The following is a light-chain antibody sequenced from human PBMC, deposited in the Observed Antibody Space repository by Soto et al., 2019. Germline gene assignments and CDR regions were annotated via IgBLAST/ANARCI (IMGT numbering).Light chain of an antibody. CDR2: GAS. Sequence: EIVLTQSPGTLSLSPVEMATLYCRASQSVSSSYLAWYQQKPGQAPRLLIYGASSRATGIPDRFSGSGSGTDFTLTISRLEPEDFAVYYCQQYGSSPPKLTFGGGTKVDIK. J-gene: IGKJ4*01. CDR1: QSVSSSY. CDR3: QQYGSSPPKLT. V-gene: IGKV3-20*01.